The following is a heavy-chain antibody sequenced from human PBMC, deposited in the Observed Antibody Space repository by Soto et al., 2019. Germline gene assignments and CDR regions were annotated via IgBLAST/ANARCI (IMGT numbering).Heavy chain of an antibody. CDR1: GGSISSYY. Sequence: PSETLSLTCTVPGGSISSYYWSRIRQPPGKGLEWIGYIYYSGSTNYNPSLKSRVTISVDTSKNQFSLKLSSVTAADTAVYYCASTAHSSGYYSGGFAYWGQGTLVTVSS. D-gene: IGHD6-19*01. V-gene: IGHV4-59*01. CDR3: ASTAHSSGYYSGGFAY. J-gene: IGHJ4*02. CDR2: IYYSGST.